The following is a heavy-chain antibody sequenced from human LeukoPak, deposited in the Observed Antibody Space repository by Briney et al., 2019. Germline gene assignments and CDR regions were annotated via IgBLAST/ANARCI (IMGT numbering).Heavy chain of an antibody. CDR2: VGPNNDNR. CDR3: GRGGYYNKIYYHFDMDV. J-gene: IGHJ6*02. D-gene: IGHD3-22*01. Sequence: ASVKVSCKASGYTFTSYGISWVRQAPGQGLEWMGWVGPNNDNRKYAPNLQDRVTMTIDTYTTTGYMELRSLRSDDTAVYYCGRGGYYNKIYYHFDMDVWGQGTTVTVSS. CDR1: GYTFTSYG. V-gene: IGHV1-18*01.